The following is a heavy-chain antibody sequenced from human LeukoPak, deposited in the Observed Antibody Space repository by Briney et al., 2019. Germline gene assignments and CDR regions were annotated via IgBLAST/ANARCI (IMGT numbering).Heavy chain of an antibody. CDR2: IIPIFGTA. V-gene: IGHV1-69*13. D-gene: IGHD2-2*01. CDR1: GGTFSSYA. CDR3: AIIGCSSNSCPDY. Sequence: SVKVSCKASGGTFSSYAISWVRQAPGQGLEWMGGIIPIFGTANYAQKFQGRVTITADESTSTAYMELSGLSSDDTAVYYFAIIGCSSNSCPDYWGQGTLVTVYS. J-gene: IGHJ4*02.